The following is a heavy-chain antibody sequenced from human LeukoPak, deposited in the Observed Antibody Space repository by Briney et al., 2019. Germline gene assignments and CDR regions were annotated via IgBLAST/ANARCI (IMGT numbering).Heavy chain of an antibody. V-gene: IGHV3-30*02. CDR3: ARDSSRYYGSGSYSHFDY. J-gene: IGHJ4*02. CDR1: GFTFSSYG. Sequence: GGSLRLSCAASGFTFSSYGMHWVRQAPGKGLEWVVFIRYDGSNKYYADSVKGRFTISRDNSKNTLYLQMNSLRAEDTAVYYCARDSSRYYGSGSYSHFDYWGQGTLVTVSS. CDR2: IRYDGSNK. D-gene: IGHD3-10*01.